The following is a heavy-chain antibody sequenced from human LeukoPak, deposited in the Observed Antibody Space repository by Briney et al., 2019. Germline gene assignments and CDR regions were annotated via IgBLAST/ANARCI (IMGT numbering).Heavy chain of an antibody. J-gene: IGHJ1*01. D-gene: IGHD5-24*01. Sequence: GGSLRLSCAASGFTFSSYAMHWVRQAPGKGLEWVAVISFDGSNKYYADSVKGRFTISRDNSKNTLYLQMNSLRAEDTAVYYCARATEMGGQGTLVTVSS. CDR2: ISFDGSNK. CDR1: GFTFSSYA. CDR3: ARATEM. V-gene: IGHV3-30*01.